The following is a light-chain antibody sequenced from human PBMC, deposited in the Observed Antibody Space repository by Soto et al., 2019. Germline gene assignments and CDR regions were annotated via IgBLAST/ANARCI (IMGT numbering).Light chain of an antibody. CDR2: VVS. Sequence: QSALTQPASVSGSPGQSIAISCTGTSSDVGGYNYVSWHQQHPGKAPKVLISVVSNRPSGVSNRFSGSKPGNTTSLTISGLQAEDEADYYCSSYRSGGTFVFGSGTKLTVL. CDR3: SSYRSGGTFV. V-gene: IGLV2-14*01. J-gene: IGLJ1*01. CDR1: SSDVGGYNY.